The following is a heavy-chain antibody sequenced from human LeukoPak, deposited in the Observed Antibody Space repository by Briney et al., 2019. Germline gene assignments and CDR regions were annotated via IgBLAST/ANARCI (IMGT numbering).Heavy chain of an antibody. CDR3: AGIVVPAAIRDYFDY. CDR2: INHSGST. Sequence: SETLSLTCAVYGGSFSGYYWSWIRQPPGKGLEWIGEINHSGSTNYNPSLKSRVTISVGTSKNQFSLKLSSVTAADTAVYYCAGIVVPAAIRDYFDYWGQGTLVTVSS. CDR1: GGSFSGYY. D-gene: IGHD2-2*02. V-gene: IGHV4-34*01. J-gene: IGHJ4*02.